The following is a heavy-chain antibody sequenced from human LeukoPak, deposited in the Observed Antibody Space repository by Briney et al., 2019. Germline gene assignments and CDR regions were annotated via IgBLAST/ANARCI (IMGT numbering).Heavy chain of an antibody. J-gene: IGHJ4*02. V-gene: IGHV4-39*07. Sequence: ASETLSLTCTVSGGSITSRSNYWGWVRQPPGKGLEWIGSINYSGSTNYNPSLKSRVTISVDTSKNQFSLKLSSVTAADTAVYYCARYSGSFNSILQDCFDYWGQGTLVTVSS. CDR2: INYSGST. CDR3: ARYSGSFNSILQDCFDY. CDR1: GGSITSRSNY. D-gene: IGHD1-26*01.